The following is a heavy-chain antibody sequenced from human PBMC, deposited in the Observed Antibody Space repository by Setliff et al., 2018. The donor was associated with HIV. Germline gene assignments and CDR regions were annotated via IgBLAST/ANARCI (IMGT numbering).Heavy chain of an antibody. CDR3: ARRRKQWLVFDP. J-gene: IGHJ5*02. V-gene: IGHV1-8*02. CDR2: MNPNSGNT. D-gene: IGHD6-19*01. CDR1: GYTFTSYD. Sequence: ASVKVSCKASGYTFTSYDINWVRQATGQGLEWMGWMNPNSGNTGYAQKFQGRVTMTRNTSISTAYMQLSSLRSDDTAVYYCARRRKQWLVFDPWGQGTLVTVSS.